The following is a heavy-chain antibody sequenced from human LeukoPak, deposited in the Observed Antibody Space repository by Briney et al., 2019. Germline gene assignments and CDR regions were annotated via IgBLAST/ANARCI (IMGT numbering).Heavy chain of an antibody. V-gene: IGHV4-39*07. CDR3: ARSFSGFWSGYPYYYYYMDV. CDR2: FYYSGST. CDR1: GGSISSSSYY. D-gene: IGHD3-3*01. Sequence: SETLSLTCTVSGGSISSSSYYWGWIRQPPEKGLEWIGSFYYSGSTYYNPSLKSRVTISVDTSKNQFSLKLSSVTAADTAVYYCARSFSGFWSGYPYYYYYMDVWGKGTTVTVSS. J-gene: IGHJ6*03.